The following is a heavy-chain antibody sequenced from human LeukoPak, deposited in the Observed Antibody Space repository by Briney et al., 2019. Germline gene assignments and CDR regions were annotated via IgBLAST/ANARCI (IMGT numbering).Heavy chain of an antibody. CDR3: ARAAYCSGGSCHSDY. D-gene: IGHD2-15*01. CDR2: INPSGGST. CDR1: GYTFTSYY. J-gene: IGHJ4*02. V-gene: IGHV1-46*01. Sequence: ASVKVSCKASGYTFTSYYMHWVRQAPGQGLEWMGIINPSGGSTSYAQKFQGRVTMTRDMSTSTVYMELSSLRSEDTAVYYCARAAYCSGGSCHSDYWGQGTLVTVSS.